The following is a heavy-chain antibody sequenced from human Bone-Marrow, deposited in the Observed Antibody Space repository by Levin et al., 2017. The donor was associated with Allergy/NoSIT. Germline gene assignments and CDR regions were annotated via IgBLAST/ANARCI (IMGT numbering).Heavy chain of an antibody. CDR1: GYTFTDSA. CDR3: ATVRCSERRCIYFQM. Sequence: GESLKISCTASGYTFTDSAISWVRQAPGQGLEWMGWIRSYNGYTKYIPKFQGRVTMTTETSTSTAYMELRSLRSDDTAVYHCATVRCSERRCIYFQMWGQGTLVTVSS. D-gene: IGHD2-15*01. CDR2: IRSYNGYT. J-gene: IGHJ1*01. V-gene: IGHV1-18*04.